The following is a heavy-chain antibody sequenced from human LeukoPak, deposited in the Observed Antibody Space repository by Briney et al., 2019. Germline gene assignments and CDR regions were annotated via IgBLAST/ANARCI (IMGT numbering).Heavy chain of an antibody. J-gene: IGHJ4*02. D-gene: IGHD3-10*01. Sequence: PSETLSLTCAVYGGSFSGYYWSWIRHPPRKGLEWIWEINHSGSTTYNPSLKSRATISVDTSKNQFSLKLSSVTAPDTAVYYCARTYYYGSGRYFDYWGQGTLVTVSS. CDR3: ARTYYYGSGRYFDY. V-gene: IGHV4-34*01. CDR1: GGSFSGYY. CDR2: INHSGST.